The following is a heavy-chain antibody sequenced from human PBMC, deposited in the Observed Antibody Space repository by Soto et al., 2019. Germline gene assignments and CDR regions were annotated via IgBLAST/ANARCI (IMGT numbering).Heavy chain of an antibody. J-gene: IGHJ4*02. V-gene: IGHV4-39*01. Sequence: SETLSLTCTVSGGSISSSSYYWGWIRQPPGKGLEWIGSIYYSGSTYYNPSLKSRVTISVDTSKNQFPLKLSSVTAADTAVYYCARLRITMIVVGAYLDYWGQGTLVTVSS. D-gene: IGHD3-22*01. CDR1: GGSISSSSYY. CDR3: ARLRITMIVVGAYLDY. CDR2: IYYSGST.